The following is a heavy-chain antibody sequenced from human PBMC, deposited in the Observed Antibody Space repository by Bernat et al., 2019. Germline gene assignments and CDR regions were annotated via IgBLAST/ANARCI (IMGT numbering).Heavy chain of an antibody. Sequence: EVQLVQSGAEVIQPGESLKISCKGSGYTFTNYRIAWVRQMPGKGLEWMGIINPADSETGYSPSFQGQVTISADKSITTAYLQWRSLKASDTAMYYCARQYYYDSSGNSFATWGQGAQVTVSP. J-gene: IGHJ5*02. V-gene: IGHV5-51*01. D-gene: IGHD3-22*01. CDR2: INPADSET. CDR1: GYTFTNYR. CDR3: ARQYYYDSSGNSFAT.